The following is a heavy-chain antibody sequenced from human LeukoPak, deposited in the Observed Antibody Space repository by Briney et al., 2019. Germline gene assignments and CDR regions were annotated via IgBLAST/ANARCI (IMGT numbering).Heavy chain of an antibody. CDR1: NAFVTSGSYY. J-gene: IGHJ6*03. D-gene: IGHD3-10*01. CDR2: IYTNGST. CDR3: ATFLEASGSYYYYYMDV. V-gene: IGHV4-61*09. Sequence: SGTLSLTCTVSNAFVTSGSYYWTWIRQSAGKGLEWIGHIYTNGSTTYNPSLKSRVTVSVDTSKNQFSLKLTSVTAADTAVHYCATFLEASGSYYYYYMDVWGKGTTVTVSS.